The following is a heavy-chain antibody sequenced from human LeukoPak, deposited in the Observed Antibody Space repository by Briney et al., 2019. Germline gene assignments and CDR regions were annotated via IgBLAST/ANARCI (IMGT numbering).Heavy chain of an antibody. CDR2: IYHTGST. Sequence: SGTLSLTCAVSGDSFSSSYWWSWVRQAPGGGLEWIGEIYHTGSTNYNPSLKSRVTISVDKPNNEFSLKMSSVTAADTAVYYCARGPYSSGLWGQGTLVTVSS. D-gene: IGHD6-25*01. J-gene: IGHJ4*02. V-gene: IGHV4-4*02. CDR3: ARGPYSSGL. CDR1: GDSFSSSYW.